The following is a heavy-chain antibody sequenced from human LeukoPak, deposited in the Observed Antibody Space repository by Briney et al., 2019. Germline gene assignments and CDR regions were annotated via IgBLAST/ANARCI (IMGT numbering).Heavy chain of an antibody. CDR3: ARVNVWFGEPRLYYYYGMDV. CDR1: GGSISSGGYS. Sequence: SETLSLTCAVSGGSISSGGYSWSWIRQPPGKGLEWIGYIYHSGSTYYNPSLKSRVTISVDRSKNQFSLKLSSVTAADTAVYYCARVNVWFGEPRLYYYYGMDVWGQGTTVTVSS. CDR2: IYHSGST. D-gene: IGHD3-10*01. V-gene: IGHV4-30-2*01. J-gene: IGHJ6*02.